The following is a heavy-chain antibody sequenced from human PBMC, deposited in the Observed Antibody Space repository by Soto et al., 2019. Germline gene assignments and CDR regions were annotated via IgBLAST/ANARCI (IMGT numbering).Heavy chain of an antibody. J-gene: IGHJ3*02. CDR2: INPNSGGT. Sequence: QVQLVQSGAEVKKPGASVKVSCKASGYAFTDYYIHWVRQAPGQGLEWMGWINPNSGGTNFAPKFQGWVTLTRDTSISTGYMELNRLKPNDTAVYFCARYCTGGSCYPDAFHIWGQGTMVTISS. D-gene: IGHD2-15*01. V-gene: IGHV1-2*04. CDR1: GYAFTDYY. CDR3: ARYCTGGSCYPDAFHI.